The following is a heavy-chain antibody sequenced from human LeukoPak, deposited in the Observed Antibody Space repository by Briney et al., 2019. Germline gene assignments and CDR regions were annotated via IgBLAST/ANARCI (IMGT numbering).Heavy chain of an antibody. Sequence: WASVKVSCKASGGTFSSYAISWVRQAPGQGLEWMGGIIPIFGTANYAQRFQGRVTITADESTSTAYMELSSLRSEDTAIYYCARSLWFGELSRGIDYYYMDVWGKGTTVTVSS. D-gene: IGHD3-10*01. CDR2: IIPIFGTA. CDR1: GGTFSSYA. CDR3: ARSLWFGELSRGIDYYYMDV. J-gene: IGHJ6*03. V-gene: IGHV1-69*13.